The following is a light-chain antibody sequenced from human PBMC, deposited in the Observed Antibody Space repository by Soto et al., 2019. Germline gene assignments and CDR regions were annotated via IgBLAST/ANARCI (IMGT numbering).Light chain of an antibody. V-gene: IGKV3-20*01. J-gene: IGKJ1*01. Sequence: EIVLTQSPGTLSLSPGGRATLSCRASQSVSSNYLAWYQQKPGQAPRLLIYGASSRATGIPDRFSGRGSGTGFTLTISRLEPEDFAVYYCQQYGSSPVTFGLGTKV. CDR2: GAS. CDR3: QQYGSSPVT. CDR1: QSVSSNY.